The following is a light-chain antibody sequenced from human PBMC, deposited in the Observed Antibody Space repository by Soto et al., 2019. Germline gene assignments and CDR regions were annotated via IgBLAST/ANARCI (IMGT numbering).Light chain of an antibody. Sequence: EIVLTQSPATLSLSPGERATLSCRASQSVSSYLAWYQQKPGQAPRLLIYDASNRATGIPARFSGSGSETDFTLTINRLEPEDFAVYYCQQYGSSITFGQGTRLEIK. CDR2: DAS. CDR3: QQYGSSIT. J-gene: IGKJ5*01. V-gene: IGKV3-11*01. CDR1: QSVSSY.